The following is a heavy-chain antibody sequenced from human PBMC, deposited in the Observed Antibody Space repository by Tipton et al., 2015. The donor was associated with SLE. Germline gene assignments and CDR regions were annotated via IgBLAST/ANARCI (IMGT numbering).Heavy chain of an antibody. CDR1: GGSISSSSYY. J-gene: IGHJ4*02. Sequence: TLSLTCTVSGGSISSSSYYWGWIRQPPGKGLEWIGSIYYSGSTSYNPSLKSRVTISVDTSKNQFSLKLSSVTAADTAVYYCARGSPYYYGSGSVKGLGYWGQGTLVTVSS. CDR2: IYYSGST. D-gene: IGHD3-10*01. V-gene: IGHV4-39*01. CDR3: ARGSPYYYGSGSVKGLGY.